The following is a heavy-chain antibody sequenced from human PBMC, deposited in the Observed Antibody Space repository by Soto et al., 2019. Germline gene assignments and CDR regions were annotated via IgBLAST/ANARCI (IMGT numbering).Heavy chain of an antibody. J-gene: IGHJ6*02. CDR2: IIPIFGTA. CDR3: ARGHVDTAHSGYYYGMDV. CDR1: GGTFSSYA. D-gene: IGHD5-18*01. Sequence: SVKVSCKASGGTFSSYAISWVRQAPGQGLEWMGGIIPIFGTANYAQKFQGRVTITADESTSTAYMELSSLRSEDTAVYYCARGHVDTAHSGYYYGMDVWGQGTTVTVSS. V-gene: IGHV1-69*13.